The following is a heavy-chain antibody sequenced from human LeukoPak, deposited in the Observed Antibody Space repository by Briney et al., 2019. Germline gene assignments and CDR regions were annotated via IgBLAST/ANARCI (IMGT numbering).Heavy chain of an antibody. CDR1: GFPFGTYA. D-gene: IGHD6-13*01. J-gene: IGHJ5*02. CDR2: INHSGST. CDR3: ARGGSGAAAGANWFDP. V-gene: IGHV4-34*01. Sequence: PGGSLRLSCTGSGFPFGTYAMSWVRQAPGKGLEWVGEINHSGSTNYNPSLKSRVTISVDTSKNQFSLKLSSVTAADTAVYYCARGGSGAAAGANWFDPWGQGTLVTVSS.